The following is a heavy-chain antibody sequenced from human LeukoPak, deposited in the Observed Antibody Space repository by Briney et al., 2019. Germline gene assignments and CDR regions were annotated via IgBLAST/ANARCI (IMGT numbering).Heavy chain of an antibody. CDR3: AKDIGYSGYGDFDY. J-gene: IGHJ4*02. D-gene: IGHD5-12*01. CDR1: GFTFDDYA. CDR2: ISWNSGSI. V-gene: IGHV3-9*01. Sequence: GGSLRLSCAASGFTFDDYAMHWVRRAPGKGLEWVSGISWNSGSIGYADSVKGRFTISRDNAKNSLYLQMNSLRAEDTALYYCAKDIGYSGYGDFDYWGQGTLVTVSS.